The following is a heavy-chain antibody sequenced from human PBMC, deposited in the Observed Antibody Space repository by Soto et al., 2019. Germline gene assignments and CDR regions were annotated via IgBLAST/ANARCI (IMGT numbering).Heavy chain of an antibody. CDR2: IWYDGSNK. V-gene: IGHV3-33*01. J-gene: IGHJ6*02. CDR3: ARDSGYYGMDV. CDR1: GFTFSSYG. D-gene: IGHD3-10*01. Sequence: PGGSLRVSCAASGFTFSSYGMHWVRQAPGKGLEWVAVIWYDGSNKYYADSVKGRFTISRDNSKNTLYLQMNSLRAEDTAVYYCARDSGYYGMDVWGQGTTVTVSS.